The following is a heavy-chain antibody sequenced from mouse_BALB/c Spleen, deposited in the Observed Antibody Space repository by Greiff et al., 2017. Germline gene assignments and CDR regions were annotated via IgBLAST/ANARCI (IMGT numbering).Heavy chain of an antibody. J-gene: IGHJ4*01. CDR3: AKKRGKNYYGYYAMDY. CDR1: GFSLTSYG. CDR2: IWRGGST. V-gene: IGHV2-5-1*01. Sequence: VHLVESGPSLVQPSQSLSITCTVSGFSLTSYGVHWVRQSPGKGLEWLGVIWRGGSTDYNAAFMSRLSITKDNSKSQVFFKMNSLQADDTAIYYCAKKRGKNYYGYYAMDYWGQGTSVTVSS. D-gene: IGHD1-2*01.